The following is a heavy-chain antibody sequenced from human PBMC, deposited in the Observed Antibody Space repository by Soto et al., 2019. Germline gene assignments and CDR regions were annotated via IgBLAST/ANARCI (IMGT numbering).Heavy chain of an antibody. CDR3: ARDSSSCRGGHCYFDN. J-gene: IGHJ4*02. CDR1: GFIFSDHF. D-gene: IGHD2-21*02. V-gene: IGHV3-72*01. CDR2: IRSKANNFIT. Sequence: EVRLVESGGGLVQPGGSLRLSCAVSGFIFSDHFMDWVRQTPGKGLEWVGRIRSKANNFITEYAASVKGRFTISRDDSKNSLFLQMNSLRFEDTAVYFWARDSSSCRGGHCYFDNWGQGTLVTVSS.